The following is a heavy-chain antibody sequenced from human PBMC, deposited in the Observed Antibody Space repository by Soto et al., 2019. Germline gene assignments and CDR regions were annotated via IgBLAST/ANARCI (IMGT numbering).Heavy chain of an antibody. CDR2: ISGSGGST. D-gene: IGHD6-19*01. Sequence: GESLRLSCAASGFTLIPYAMSWVRQAPGKGLEWVSAISGSGGSTYYADSVKGRFTISRDNSKNTLYLQMNSLRAEDTAVYYCAKWKTFSSGPFDYWGQGTLVPVSS. J-gene: IGHJ4*02. CDR3: AKWKTFSSGPFDY. V-gene: IGHV3-23*01. CDR1: GFTLIPYA.